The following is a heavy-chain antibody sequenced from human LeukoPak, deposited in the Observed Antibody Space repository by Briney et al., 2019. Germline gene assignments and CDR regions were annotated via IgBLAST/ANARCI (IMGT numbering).Heavy chain of an antibody. Sequence: SETLSLTCTVSGGSISSGSYYWSWIRQPAGKGLEWIGRVYSSGSTNYNPSLKSRVSITVDTSKNQFSLKLSSVTAADTAVYYCAGQAPTLWFGEPTFDYWGQGTLVTVSS. CDR1: GGSISSGSYY. CDR3: AGQAPTLWFGEPTFDY. D-gene: IGHD3-10*01. CDR2: VYSSGST. V-gene: IGHV4-61*10. J-gene: IGHJ4*02.